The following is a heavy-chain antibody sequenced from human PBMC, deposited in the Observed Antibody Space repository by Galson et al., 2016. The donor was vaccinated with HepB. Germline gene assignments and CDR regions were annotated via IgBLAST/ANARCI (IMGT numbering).Heavy chain of an antibody. CDR1: GYSFWRYW. CDR3: ARAGDRSGYFQLRWFDP. V-gene: IGHV3-7*01. Sequence: SLRLSCAASGYSFWRYWMTWFRQAPGKGLEWVANIKHDGSETWYVDSMRGRFTISRDNAKNSLYLQMNSLRVEDTAVYYCARAGDRSGYFQLRWFDPWGQGTLVTVSS. J-gene: IGHJ5*02. CDR2: IKHDGSET. D-gene: IGHD3-22*01.